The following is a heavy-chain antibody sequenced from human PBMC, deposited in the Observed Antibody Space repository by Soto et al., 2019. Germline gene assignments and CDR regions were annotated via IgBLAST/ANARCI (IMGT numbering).Heavy chain of an antibody. Sequence: GGSLRLSCAASGFSSSFYWMYWVRQAPGKGLAWVSGINSDGSSTNYADSVKGRFIISRDNTKNTVYLQMNSLRAEDTAVYYCARERALTVNTVKGMDVWGQGTTVTVSS. CDR3: ARERALTVNTVKGMDV. D-gene: IGHD4-4*01. CDR2: INSDGSST. CDR1: GFSSSFYW. J-gene: IGHJ6*02. V-gene: IGHV3-74*01.